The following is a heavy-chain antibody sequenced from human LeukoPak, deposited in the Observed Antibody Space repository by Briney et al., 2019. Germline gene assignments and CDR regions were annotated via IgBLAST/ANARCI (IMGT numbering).Heavy chain of an antibody. CDR2: IINNGGYT. Sequence: PGGSLRVSCAASGFTISSSATSWVRQVPSKGLEWVSAIINNGGYTYYADSVQGRFTISRDNSKSTLCLQMNSLRAEDTAVYYCAKQLGYCSDGSCYFPYWGQGTLVTVSS. D-gene: IGHD2-15*01. V-gene: IGHV3-23*01. CDR3: AKQLGYCSDGSCYFPY. CDR1: GFTISSSA. J-gene: IGHJ4*02.